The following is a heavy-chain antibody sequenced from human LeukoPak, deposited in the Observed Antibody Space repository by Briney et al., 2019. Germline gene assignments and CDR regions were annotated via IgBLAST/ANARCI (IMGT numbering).Heavy chain of an antibody. CDR2: ISGNGGRT. CDR3: AKARFYGDYWWFDP. D-gene: IGHD4-17*01. CDR1: GFTFSSYA. Sequence: GGSLRLSCAVSGFTFSSYAMSWVRQAPAKVLEWDSAISGNGGRTYYADSVKGRFTISRDNSKNTLYLQMNSLRAEDTAVYYCAKARFYGDYWWFDPWGQGTLVTVSS. V-gene: IGHV3-23*01. J-gene: IGHJ5*02.